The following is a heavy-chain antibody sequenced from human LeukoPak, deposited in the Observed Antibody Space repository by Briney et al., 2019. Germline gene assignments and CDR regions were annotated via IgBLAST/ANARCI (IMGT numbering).Heavy chain of an antibody. V-gene: IGHV3-7*01. CDR2: IKQDGSEK. J-gene: IGHJ6*02. CDR3: ARYCSGGSCYPTTGYYYYYGMDV. D-gene: IGHD2-15*01. CDR1: GFTLSSYW. Sequence: GGSLRLSCAASGFTLSSYWMSWVRQAPGKGLEWVANIKQDGSEKYYVDSVKGRFTISRDNAKNSLYLQMNSLRAEDTAVYYCARYCSGGSCYPTTGYYYYYGMDVWGQGTTVTVSS.